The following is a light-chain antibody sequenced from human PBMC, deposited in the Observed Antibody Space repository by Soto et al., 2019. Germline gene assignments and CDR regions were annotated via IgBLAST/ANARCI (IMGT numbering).Light chain of an antibody. V-gene: IGKV1-5*01. CDR2: DAS. J-gene: IGKJ2*01. CDR3: QQSYT. Sequence: DIQMTQSPSTLSASVGDRVTITCRASQSISSWLAWYQQKPGKAPKLLIYDASSLESGVPSRFSGSGSGTEFTLTISSLQPDDFATYYCQQSYTFGQGTKV. CDR1: QSISSW.